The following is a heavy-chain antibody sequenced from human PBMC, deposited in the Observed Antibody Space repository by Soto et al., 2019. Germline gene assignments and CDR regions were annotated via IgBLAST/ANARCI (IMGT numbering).Heavy chain of an antibody. J-gene: IGHJ5*02. CDR3: ASDGTGVLRFLAWLTPRRWFDP. CDR2: ISAYTGNT. CDR1: GYTFTSYG. V-gene: IGHV1-18*01. D-gene: IGHD3-3*01. Sequence: ASVKVSCKASGYTFTSYGISWVRQAPGQGLEWMGWISAYTGNTNYAQKLQGRVTMTTETSTSTAYRELRSLRSDDTAVYSCASDGTGVLRFLAWLTPRRWFDPWGQGTMVTVSS.